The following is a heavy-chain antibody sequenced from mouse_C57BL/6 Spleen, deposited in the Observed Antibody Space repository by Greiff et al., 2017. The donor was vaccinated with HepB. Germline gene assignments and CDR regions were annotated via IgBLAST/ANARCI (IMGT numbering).Heavy chain of an antibody. D-gene: IGHD4-1*01. CDR3: ARSLGGYYAMDY. Sequence: EVQLQQSGPELVKPGASVKIPCKASGYTFTDYNMDWVKQSHGKSLEWIGDINPNNGGTIYNQKFKGKATLTVDKSSSTAYMERRSLTSEDTAVYYCARSLGGYYAMDYWGQGTSVTVSS. CDR2: INPNNGGT. V-gene: IGHV1-18*01. CDR1: GYTFTDYN. J-gene: IGHJ4*01.